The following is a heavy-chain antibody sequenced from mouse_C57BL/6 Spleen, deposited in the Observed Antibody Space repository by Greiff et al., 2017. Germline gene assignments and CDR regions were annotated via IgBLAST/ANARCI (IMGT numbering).Heavy chain of an antibody. V-gene: IGHV14-4*01. CDR3: TTNYGSRPLDY. D-gene: IGHD1-1*01. CDR1: GFNITDDY. J-gene: IGHJ2*01. Sequence: VQLQQSGAELVRPGASVKLSCTASGFNITDDYMHWVKQRPEQGLEWIGWIDPENGDTEYASKFQGKATITADKSSNTAYLQLSSLTSEDTAVYYCTTNYGSRPLDYWGQGTTLTVSS. CDR2: IDPENGDT.